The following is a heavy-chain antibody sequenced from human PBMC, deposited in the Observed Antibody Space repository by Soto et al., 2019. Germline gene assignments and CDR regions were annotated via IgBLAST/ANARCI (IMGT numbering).Heavy chain of an antibody. CDR3: ARDQVPATGPPPAY. Sequence: AGGSLRLCCSASGFTFSSYSMNWVRQAPGKGLEGVSSISSSSSYIYYADFIKGRFPISRSNAKNSRYLQMNSLRAEDTAVYYCARDQVPATGPPPAYGGQGTLVPVSS. V-gene: IGHV3-21*01. J-gene: IGHJ4*02. CDR1: GFTFSSYS. D-gene: IGHD2-2*01. CDR2: ISSSSSYI.